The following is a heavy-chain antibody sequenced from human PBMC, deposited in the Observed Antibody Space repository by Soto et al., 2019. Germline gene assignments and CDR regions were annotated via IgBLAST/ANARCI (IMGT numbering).Heavy chain of an antibody. CDR2: INHSGST. CDR1: GGSFSGYY. Sequence: SETLSLTCAVYGGSFSGYYWSWIRQPPGMGLEWIEEINHSGSTNYNPSLTSRVTISVDTSKNQFSLKLSSVTAADTAVYYCARGPSTICGVVITTYYFDYWGQRTLVTVSS. V-gene: IGHV4-34*01. J-gene: IGHJ4*02. D-gene: IGHD3-3*01. CDR3: ARGPSTICGVVITTYYFDY.